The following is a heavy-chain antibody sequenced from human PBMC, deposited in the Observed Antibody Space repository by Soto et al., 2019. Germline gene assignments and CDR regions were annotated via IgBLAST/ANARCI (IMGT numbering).Heavy chain of an antibody. J-gene: IGHJ5*02. V-gene: IGHV4-4*07. CDR2: IYATGTT. Sequence: SETLSLTCTVSGASISGYYWSWIRKSAGKGLEWIGRIYATGTTDYNPSLKSRVMMSIDTSKKQFSLKLRSVTAADTAVYYCVRDGTKTLRDWFDPWGQGISVTVS. D-gene: IGHD1-1*01. CDR3: VRDGTKTLRDWFDP. CDR1: GASISGYY.